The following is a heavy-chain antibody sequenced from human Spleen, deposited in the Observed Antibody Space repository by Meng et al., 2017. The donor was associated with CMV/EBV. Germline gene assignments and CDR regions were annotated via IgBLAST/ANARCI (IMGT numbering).Heavy chain of an antibody. J-gene: IGHJ6*02. CDR2: ISYDESNT. D-gene: IGHD2-2*01. CDR3: ARDRRSSHRDKHYYGMDV. Sequence: GESVKISCAPSGFTLNSYDMNWVRQAPGKGLEWVAVISYDESNTYYADSVKGRFTISRDNSKNTMYLQMNSLKVEDTAVYYCARDRRSSHRDKHYYGMDVWGQGTTVTVSS. V-gene: IGHV3-30*03. CDR1: GFTLNSYD.